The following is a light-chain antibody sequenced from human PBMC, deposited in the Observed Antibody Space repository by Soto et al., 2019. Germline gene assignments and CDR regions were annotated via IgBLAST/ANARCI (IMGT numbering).Light chain of an antibody. CDR2: AAS. V-gene: IGKV3-15*01. Sequence: EIVMTQSPATLSVSPGERATLSCRASQSVRSNLAWYQQKPGQAPMLVIYAASTRATGIPDRCSGSVSGTEFTLTISSLQSEDFAVYYCQQYNEWPPFTFGQVTRLEIK. CDR1: QSVRSN. CDR3: QQYNEWPPFT. J-gene: IGKJ5*01.